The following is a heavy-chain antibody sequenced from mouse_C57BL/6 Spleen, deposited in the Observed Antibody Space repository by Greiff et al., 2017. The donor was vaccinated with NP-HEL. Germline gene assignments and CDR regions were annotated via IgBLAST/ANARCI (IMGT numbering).Heavy chain of an antibody. CDR1: GFTFSSYG. CDR3: ARDYGNWYFDV. J-gene: IGHJ1*03. D-gene: IGHD2-1*01. CDR2: ISSGGSYT. Sequence: EVKLVESGGDLVKPGGSLKLSRAASGFTFSSYGMSWVRQTPDKRLEWVATISSGGSYTYYPDSVKGRFTISRDNAKNTLYLQMSSLKSEDTAMYYCARDYGNWYFDVWGTGTTVTVSS. V-gene: IGHV5-6*01.